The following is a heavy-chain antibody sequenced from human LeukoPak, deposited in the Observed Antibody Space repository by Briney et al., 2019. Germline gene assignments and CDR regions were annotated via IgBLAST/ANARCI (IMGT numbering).Heavy chain of an antibody. CDR3: AKGTAIFWFDP. CDR1: GFTFSSYA. D-gene: IGHD2-21*02. CDR2: ISGSGGST. V-gene: IGHV3-23*01. J-gene: IGHJ5*02. Sequence: GGSLRLSCAASGFTFSSYAMSWVRQDPGKGLEWASTISGSGGSTYYADSVKGRFTISRDNSKNTLYLQMNSLRAEGTAVYYCAKGTAIFWFDPWGQGTLVSVSS.